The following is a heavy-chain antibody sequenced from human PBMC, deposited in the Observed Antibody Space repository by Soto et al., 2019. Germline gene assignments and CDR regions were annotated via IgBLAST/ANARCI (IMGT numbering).Heavy chain of an antibody. V-gene: IGHV1-69*12. J-gene: IGHJ6*02. CDR1: GDTFSSFA. Sequence: QVQLVQSGAEVKKPGSSVKVSCKASGDTFSSFAISWVRQAPGQGLEWMGGIIPIFRTPNYAQKFQGRVTITADEFTSTAYLELSSLRSEDTAVYYCARDKDRQQPGGNYYYALDVWGQGTTVIVSS. CDR3: ARDKDRQQPGGNYYYALDV. CDR2: IIPIFRTP. D-gene: IGHD1-1*01.